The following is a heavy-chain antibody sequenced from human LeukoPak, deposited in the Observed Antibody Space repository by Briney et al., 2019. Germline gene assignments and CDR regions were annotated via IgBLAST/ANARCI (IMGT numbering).Heavy chain of an antibody. CDR1: GFTFSSYA. D-gene: IGHD2-8*01. CDR3: AKDRAGFYILVYAMV. Sequence: GGSLRLSCAASGFTFSSYAMSWVRQAPGKGLEWVSAISGSGGSTYYADSVKGRFTISRDNSKNTLYLQMNSQRAEDTAVYYCAKDRAGFYILVYAMVWGQGTLVTVSS. J-gene: IGHJ4*02. CDR2: ISGSGGST. V-gene: IGHV3-23*01.